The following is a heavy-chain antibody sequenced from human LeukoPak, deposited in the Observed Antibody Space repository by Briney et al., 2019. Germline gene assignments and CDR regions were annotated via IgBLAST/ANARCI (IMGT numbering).Heavy chain of an antibody. D-gene: IGHD3-10*01. Sequence: ASVKVSCKASGYTFTGYYMHWVRQAPGQGREWMGRINPNSGGTNYAQKFQGRVTMTRDTSISTAYMELSRLRSDDTAVYYCARVRVFGETNNWLDPWGQGTLVTVSS. CDR3: ARVRVFGETNNWLDP. CDR2: INPNSGGT. CDR1: GYTFTGYY. V-gene: IGHV1-2*06. J-gene: IGHJ5*02.